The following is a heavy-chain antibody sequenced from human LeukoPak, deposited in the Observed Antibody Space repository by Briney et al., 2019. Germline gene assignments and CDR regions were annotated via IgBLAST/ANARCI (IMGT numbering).Heavy chain of an antibody. CDR1: GFTFSSYA. CDR3: AKDSIYYDSSGYQFDY. J-gene: IGHJ4*02. D-gene: IGHD3-22*01. V-gene: IGHV3-23*01. Sequence: GGSLRLSCAASGFTFSSYAMSWVRQAPGKGLEWVSAISGSGGSTYYADSVKGRFTNSRDNSKNTLYLQMNSLRAEDTAVYYCAKDSIYYDSSGYQFDYWGQGTLVTVSS. CDR2: ISGSGGST.